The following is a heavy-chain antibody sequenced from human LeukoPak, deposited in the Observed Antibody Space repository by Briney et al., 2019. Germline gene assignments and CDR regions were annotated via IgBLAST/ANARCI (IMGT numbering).Heavy chain of an antibody. CDR2: ISSNGDIA. Sequence: GGSLRLSCAASGFTISNYWMHWVRRAPGKGLVWVSRISSNGDIAMYADSVKGRFTISRDDSKNTVYLQMNSLRAEDTSVYYCARDDGDYVPNYFDYWGQGTLVTVSS. J-gene: IGHJ4*02. D-gene: IGHD4-17*01. CDR3: ARDDGDYVPNYFDY. CDR1: GFTISNYW. V-gene: IGHV3-74*03.